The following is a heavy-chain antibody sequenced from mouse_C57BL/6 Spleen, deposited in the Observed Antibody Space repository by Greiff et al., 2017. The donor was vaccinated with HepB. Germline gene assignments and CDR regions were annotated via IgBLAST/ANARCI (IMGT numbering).Heavy chain of an antibody. CDR3: ASYDGYYGDAMDY. V-gene: IGHV1-22*01. CDR2: INPNNGGT. D-gene: IGHD2-3*01. J-gene: IGHJ4*01. Sequence: EVQLQQSGPELVKPGASVKMSCKASGYTFTDYNMHWVKQSHGKSLEWIGYINPNNGGTSYNQKFKGKATLTVNKSSSTAYMELRSLTSEDSAVYYCASYDGYYGDAMDYWGQRTSVTVSS. CDR1: GYTFTDYN.